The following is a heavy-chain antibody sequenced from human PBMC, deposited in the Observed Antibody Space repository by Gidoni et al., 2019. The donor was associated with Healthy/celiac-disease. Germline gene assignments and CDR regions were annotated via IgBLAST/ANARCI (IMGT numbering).Heavy chain of an antibody. Sequence: QVQLQESGPGLVKPSQTLSLTCTVPGRSISRGTYTWSWIRQPAGKGLEWIGRIYTSGSTNYTPSLKSRVTMSVDTYKNQFSLKLSSVTAADTAVYYCARDPQYYDILTGHYYYYGMDVWGQGTTVTVSS. J-gene: IGHJ6*02. CDR1: GRSISRGTYT. V-gene: IGHV4-61*02. D-gene: IGHD3-9*01. CDR3: ARDPQYYDILTGHYYYYGMDV. CDR2: IYTSGST.